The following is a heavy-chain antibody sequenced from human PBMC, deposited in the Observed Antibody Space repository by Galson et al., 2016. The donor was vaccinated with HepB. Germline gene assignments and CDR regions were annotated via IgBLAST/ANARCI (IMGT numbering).Heavy chain of an antibody. CDR2: IRSDGST. CDR1: GDSITSSGYY. V-gene: IGHV4-39*01. CDR3: ARPVGRGAYAY. D-gene: IGHD1-26*01. Sequence: TLSLTCSVSGDSITSSGYYWGWIRQPPGKGLEWIGSIRSDGSTYYSPSLKSRVTISVDTSKNQFSLRLTSVTAADTAVYYCARPVGRGAYAYWGQGTLVTVS. J-gene: IGHJ4*02.